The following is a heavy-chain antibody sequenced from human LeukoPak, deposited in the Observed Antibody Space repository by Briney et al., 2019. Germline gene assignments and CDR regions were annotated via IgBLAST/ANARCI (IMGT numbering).Heavy chain of an antibody. CDR2: INHSGST. CDR3: ARAGYGEKNWFDP. D-gene: IGHD4-17*01. V-gene: IGHV4-34*01. CDR1: GGSITSHY. J-gene: IGHJ5*02. Sequence: PSETLSLTCTVSGGSITSHYWSWIRQPPGKGLEWIGEINHSGSTNYNPSLKSRVTISVDTSKNQFSLKLSSVTAADTAVYYCARAGYGEKNWFDPWGQGTLVTVSS.